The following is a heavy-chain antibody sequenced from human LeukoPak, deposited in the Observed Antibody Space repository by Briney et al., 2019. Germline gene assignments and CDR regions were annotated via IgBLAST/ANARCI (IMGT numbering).Heavy chain of an antibody. Sequence: ASVKVSCKASGGTFSSYAISWVRQAPGQGLEWMGGIIPIFGTANYAQKFQGRVTMTGDTSTDTAYMELSSLRSEDTAVYYCATASFTQWLVLGPWGQGTLVTVSS. CDR1: GGTFSSYA. CDR3: ATASFTQWLVLGP. D-gene: IGHD6-19*01. V-gene: IGHV1-69*06. J-gene: IGHJ5*02. CDR2: IIPIFGTA.